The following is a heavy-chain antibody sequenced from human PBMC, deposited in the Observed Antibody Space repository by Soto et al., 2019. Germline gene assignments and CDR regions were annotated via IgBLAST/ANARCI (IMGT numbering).Heavy chain of an antibody. Sequence: PSQTLSLTCVISGDSVSSNSAAWNWIRQSPSKGLEWLVRTYYRSKWYNDYAVSVKIRITINPDTSKTRFSLHLNSVTPEVTAVYYCARRGPAQSYNYGMDVWDQGTTVTVSS. CDR1: GDSVSSNSAA. CDR3: ARRGPAQSYNYGMDV. V-gene: IGHV6-1*01. J-gene: IGHJ6*02. D-gene: IGHD2-2*02. CDR2: TYYRSKWYN.